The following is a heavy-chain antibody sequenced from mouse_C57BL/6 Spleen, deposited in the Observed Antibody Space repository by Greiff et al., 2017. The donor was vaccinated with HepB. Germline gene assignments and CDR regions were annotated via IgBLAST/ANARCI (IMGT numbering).Heavy chain of an antibody. CDR3: ASYYGSSFAY. CDR2: IDPSDSYT. Sequence: QVQLQQPGAELVKPGASVKLSCKASGYTFTSYWMQWVKQRPGQGLEWIGEIDPSDSYTNYNQKFKSKATLTVDTSSSTAYMQLSSLTSEDSAVYYCASYYGSSFAYWGQGTLVTVSA. D-gene: IGHD1-1*01. CDR1: GYTFTSYW. J-gene: IGHJ3*01. V-gene: IGHV1-50*01.